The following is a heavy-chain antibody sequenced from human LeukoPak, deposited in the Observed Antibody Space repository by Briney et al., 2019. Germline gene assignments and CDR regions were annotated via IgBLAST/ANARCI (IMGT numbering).Heavy chain of an antibody. V-gene: IGHV4-59*01. Sequence: SETLSLTCTVSGDSISNFYWSWIRQPPGKGLEWIGYISYGGNTNYNPSLKSRVTISLDTSKNQFPLKVSSVTAADTAVYYCARGWGSTWYYFDYWGQGSPVTVSS. CDR1: GDSISNFY. CDR3: ARGWGSTWYYFDY. D-gene: IGHD6-13*01. J-gene: IGHJ4*02. CDR2: ISYGGNT.